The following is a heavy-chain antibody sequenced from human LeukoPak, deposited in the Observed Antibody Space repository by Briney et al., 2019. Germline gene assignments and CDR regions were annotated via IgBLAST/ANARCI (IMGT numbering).Heavy chain of an antibody. Sequence: PSETLSLTCAVYGGSFSVYYWSWIRQPPGKGLEWIGEINHSGSTNYNPSLKSRVTISVDTSKNQFSLKLSSVTAADTAVYYCARDWGVQLWLDAFDIWGQGTMVTVSS. D-gene: IGHD5-18*01. CDR3: ARDWGVQLWLDAFDI. V-gene: IGHV4-34*01. CDR1: GGSFSVYY. CDR2: INHSGST. J-gene: IGHJ3*02.